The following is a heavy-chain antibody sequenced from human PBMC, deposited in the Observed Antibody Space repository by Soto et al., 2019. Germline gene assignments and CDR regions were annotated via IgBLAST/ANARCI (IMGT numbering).Heavy chain of an antibody. CDR3: ARASPVVTDV. V-gene: IGHV4-30-4*01. D-gene: IGHD5-18*01. Sequence: QVQLQESGPGLVKPSQTLSLTCTVSGGSISSGDYYWSWIRQPPGKGLEGIGYIFYSGSTYYNPTLKSRVSISVDTSKNQFSLKLSSVTAADPAVYYCARASPVVTDVWGQGTTVTVSS. CDR1: GGSISSGDYY. J-gene: IGHJ6*02. CDR2: IFYSGST.